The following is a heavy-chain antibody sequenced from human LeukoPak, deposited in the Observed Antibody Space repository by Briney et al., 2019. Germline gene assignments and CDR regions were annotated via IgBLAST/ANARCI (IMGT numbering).Heavy chain of an antibody. CDR2: ISGSGGST. CDR1: GFPFSSYA. V-gene: IGHV3-23*01. J-gene: IGHJ4*02. CDR3: AKDLTRIVVVPTYYFDY. Sequence: PGGSLRLSCAASGFPFSSYAMSWVRQAPGKGLEWVSAISGSGGSTYYADSVKGRFTISRDNSKNTLYLQMNSLRAEDTAVYYCAKDLTRIVVVPTYYFDYWGQGTLVTVSS. D-gene: IGHD3-22*01.